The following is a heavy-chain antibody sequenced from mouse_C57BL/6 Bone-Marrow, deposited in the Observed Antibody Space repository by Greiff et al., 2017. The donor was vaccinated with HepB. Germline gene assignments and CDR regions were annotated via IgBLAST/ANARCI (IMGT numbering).Heavy chain of an antibody. D-gene: IGHD1-1*01. Sequence: VQLQQSVAELVRPGASVKLSCTASGFNIKNTYMHWVKQRPEQGLEWIGRIDPANGNTKYAPKFQGKATITADTSSNTAYLQLSSLTSEDTAIYYCASAYYYGSSYPRWYFDVWGTGTTVTVSS. V-gene: IGHV14-3*01. CDR3: ASAYYYGSSYPRWYFDV. CDR2: IDPANGNT. CDR1: GFNIKNTY. J-gene: IGHJ1*03.